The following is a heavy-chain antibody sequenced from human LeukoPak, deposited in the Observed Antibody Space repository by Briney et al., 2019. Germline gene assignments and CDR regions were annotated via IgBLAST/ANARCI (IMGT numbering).Heavy chain of an antibody. J-gene: IGHJ6*03. Sequence: GGSLRLSCAASGFTFSSYWMSWVRQAPGKGLEWVANIKDDGSEKRDVDSVKGRFTISRDNAKNSLYLQMNSLRAEDTAVYYCARDPYSGSYGNYYYYFMDVWGKGTTVTISS. CDR2: IKDDGSEK. V-gene: IGHV3-7*01. D-gene: IGHD1-26*01. CDR1: GFTFSSYW. CDR3: ARDPYSGSYGNYYYYFMDV.